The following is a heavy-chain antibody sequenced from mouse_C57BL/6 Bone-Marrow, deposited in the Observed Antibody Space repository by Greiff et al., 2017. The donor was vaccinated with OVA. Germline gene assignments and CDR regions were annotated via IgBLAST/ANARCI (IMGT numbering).Heavy chain of an antibody. V-gene: IGHV1-50*01. J-gene: IGHJ4*01. D-gene: IGHD2-5*01. Sequence: VQLQQPGAELVKPGASVKLSCKASGYTFTSYWMQWVKQRPGQGLEWIGEIDPSDSYTNYNQKFKGKATLTVDTSSSTAYMQLSSLTSEDSAVYYCARGSNYVDYAMDYWGQGTSVTVSS. CDR2: IDPSDSYT. CDR1: GYTFTSYW. CDR3: ARGSNYVDYAMDY.